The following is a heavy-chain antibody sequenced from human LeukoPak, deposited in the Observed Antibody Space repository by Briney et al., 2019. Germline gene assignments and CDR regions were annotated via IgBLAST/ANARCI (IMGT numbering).Heavy chain of an antibody. V-gene: IGHV3-23*01. D-gene: IGHD3-10*01. CDR1: GFTFSSYG. CDR3: AKGRLGGVRGVTWFDP. CDR2: ISGSGGST. J-gene: IGHJ5*02. Sequence: RPGGSLRLSCAASGFTFSSYGMSWVRQAPGKGLEWVSAISGSGGSTYYADSVKGRFTISRDNSKNTLYLQMNSLRAEDTAVYYCAKGRLGGVRGVTWFDPWGQGTLVTVSS.